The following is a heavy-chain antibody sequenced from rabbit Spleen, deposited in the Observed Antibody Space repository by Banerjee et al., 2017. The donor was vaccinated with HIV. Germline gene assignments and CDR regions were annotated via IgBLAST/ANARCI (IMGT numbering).Heavy chain of an antibody. Sequence: QLEESGGRLVQPGGSLTLSCKAYGFTISNYWMNWVRQAPGKGLEWIGIIYPITETTYYANWVNGRFTISSHNAQNTLYLQLNSLTAADTATYFCVRGYDDYGDYFNLWGQGTLVTVS. V-gene: IGHV1S7*01. D-gene: IGHD2-1*01. CDR3: VRGYDDYGDYFNL. CDR1: GFTISNYW. J-gene: IGHJ4*01. CDR2: IYPITETT.